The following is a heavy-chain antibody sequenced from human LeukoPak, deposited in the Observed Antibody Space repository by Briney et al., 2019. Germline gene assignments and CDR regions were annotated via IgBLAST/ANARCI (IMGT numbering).Heavy chain of an antibody. CDR3: ARDTTVREVNYYYVMDV. D-gene: IGHD3-10*01. Sequence: ASVKDSCKASGYTFTNYGISWVRQAPGQGVEGMGCISAYNGKTNYAQKLQGGVIMTTETSTSTAYVELRSLRSDDTAVYSYARDTTVREVNYYYVMDVWGQGTTVTVSS. CDR2: ISAYNGKT. V-gene: IGHV1-18*01. CDR1: GYTFTNYG. J-gene: IGHJ6*02.